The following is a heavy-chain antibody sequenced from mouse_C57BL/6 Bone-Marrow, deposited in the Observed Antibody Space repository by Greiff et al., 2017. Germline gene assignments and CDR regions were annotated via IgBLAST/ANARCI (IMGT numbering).Heavy chain of an antibody. D-gene: IGHD1-1*01. CDR3: ARENYGSRHWYFDV. V-gene: IGHV3-1*01. Sequence: EVQLVESGPGMVKPSQSLSLTCTVTGYSITSGYDWHWIRHFPGNKLEWMGYISYSGSTNYNPSLKSRISITHDTSKNHFFLKLNSVTTEDTATYYCARENYGSRHWYFDVWGTGTTVTVSS. J-gene: IGHJ1*03. CDR1: GYSITSGYD. CDR2: ISYSGST.